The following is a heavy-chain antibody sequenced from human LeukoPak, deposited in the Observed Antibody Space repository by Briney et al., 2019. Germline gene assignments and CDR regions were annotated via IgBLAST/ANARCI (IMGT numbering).Heavy chain of an antibody. Sequence: SETLSLTCTVSGNSISSSSYYWGWIRQPPGKGLEWIGSIYYSGSTYYNPSLKSRVTISVDTSKNQFSLKLSSVTAADTAVYYCARHRAVNYYGSGRPNWFDPWGQGTLVTVSS. CDR1: GNSISSSSYY. V-gene: IGHV4-39*01. CDR3: ARHRAVNYYGSGRPNWFDP. D-gene: IGHD3-10*01. CDR2: IYYSGST. J-gene: IGHJ5*02.